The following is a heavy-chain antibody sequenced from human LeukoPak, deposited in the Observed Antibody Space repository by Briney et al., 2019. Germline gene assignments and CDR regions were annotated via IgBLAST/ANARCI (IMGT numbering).Heavy chain of an antibody. Sequence: GGSLRLSCAASGFAFSSYSMNWVRRAPGKGLEWVSSISSGSIYIHYADSVKGRFTISRDNAKNSLYLQMISLRVEDTAVYFCARVLGGTDGYVDYWGQGTLVTVSS. J-gene: IGHJ4*02. V-gene: IGHV3-21*06. CDR2: ISSGSIYI. D-gene: IGHD3-16*01. CDR1: GFAFSSYS. CDR3: ARVLGGTDGYVDY.